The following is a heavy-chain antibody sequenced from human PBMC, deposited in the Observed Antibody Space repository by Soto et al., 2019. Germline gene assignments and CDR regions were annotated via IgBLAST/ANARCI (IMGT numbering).Heavy chain of an antibody. V-gene: IGHV3-33*01. CDR1: GFTFSRYG. Sequence: GGSLRLSCAASGFTFSRYGMHWVRQAPGKGLEWVAAVWYDGTKNQYADSVKGRFTISRDDSKNTLYVQMNSLRAEDTALYYCARERGVGYNRAPLNYGMDVWGQGTTVTVSS. CDR2: VWYDGTKN. D-gene: IGHD6-25*01. CDR3: ARERGVGYNRAPLNYGMDV. J-gene: IGHJ6*02.